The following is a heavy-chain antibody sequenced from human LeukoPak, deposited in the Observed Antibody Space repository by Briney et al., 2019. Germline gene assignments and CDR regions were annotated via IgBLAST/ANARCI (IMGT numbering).Heavy chain of an antibody. CDR3: ARVQGYCGGDCYPFDY. V-gene: IGHV3-15*01. J-gene: IGHJ4*02. CDR1: GSTFSYVW. D-gene: IGHD2-21*02. Sequence: GVSLRLSCAASGSTFSYVWMSWVRQAPGKELEWVGRIKRKTDGGTTDYAAPVKGRFTISRDDSKNTLYLQMNSLRTEDTAVYYCARVQGYCGGDCYPFDYWGQGTLVTVSS. CDR2: IKRKTDGGTT.